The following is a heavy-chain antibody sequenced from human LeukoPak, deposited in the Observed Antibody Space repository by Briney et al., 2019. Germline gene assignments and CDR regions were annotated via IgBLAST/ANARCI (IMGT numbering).Heavy chain of an antibody. CDR3: ARRSPGYSSSLEYYYYYMDV. J-gene: IGHJ6*03. Sequence: ASVKVFCKDSGYTFTSSDINWVRQAIGQGLEWMGWMNPNSGNTAYAQKFQGRVTMTRNTSISTAYMELSSLRSEDTAVYYCARRSPGYSSSLEYYYYYMDVWGKGTAVSVSS. D-gene: IGHD6-13*01. CDR1: GYTFTSSD. V-gene: IGHV1-8*01. CDR2: MNPNSGNT.